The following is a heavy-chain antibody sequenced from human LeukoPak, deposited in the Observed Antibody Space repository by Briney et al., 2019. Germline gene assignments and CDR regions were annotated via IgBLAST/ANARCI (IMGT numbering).Heavy chain of an antibody. D-gene: IGHD6-13*01. V-gene: IGHV3-11*01. J-gene: IGHJ4*02. CDR1: GFTFSDFH. Sequence: GGSLRLSCVVSGFTFSDFHMSWLRQAPGKGLEWISCITNSGSDIEYADSVKGRFTISWDNAKKSLYLEMNTLRAEDTAIYYCACPYRSRFDYWGQGTLVTVSS. CDR2: ITNSGSDI. CDR3: ACPYRSRFDY.